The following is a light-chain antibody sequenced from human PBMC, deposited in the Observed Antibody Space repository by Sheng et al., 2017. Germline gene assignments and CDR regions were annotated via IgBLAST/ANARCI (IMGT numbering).Light chain of an antibody. J-gene: IGKJ1*01. V-gene: IGKV1-9*01. CDR1: QDIGSY. CDR2: AAS. Sequence: ILLTQYPPSLSASVGDKITITCRASQDIGSYLAWYQQEPGKAPKLLIYAASTLQSGVPSRFSGSGSGTDFALTISSLQPEDFATYYCQQYNGFSWTFGQGTKVEI. CDR3: QQYNGFSWT.